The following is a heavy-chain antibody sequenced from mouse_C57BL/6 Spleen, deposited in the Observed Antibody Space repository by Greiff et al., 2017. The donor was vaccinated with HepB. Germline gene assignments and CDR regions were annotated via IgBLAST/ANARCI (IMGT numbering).Heavy chain of an antibody. J-gene: IGHJ2*01. CDR3: ARLYDYDFD. D-gene: IGHD2-4*01. V-gene: IGHV1-52*01. Sequence: QVQLKESGAELVRPGSSVKLSCKASGYTFTSYWMHWVKQRPIQGLEWIGNIDPSDSETHYNQKFKDKATLTVDKSSSTAYMQLSSLTSEDSAVYYCARLYDYDFDWGQGTTLTVSS. CDR1: GYTFTSYW. CDR2: IDPSDSET.